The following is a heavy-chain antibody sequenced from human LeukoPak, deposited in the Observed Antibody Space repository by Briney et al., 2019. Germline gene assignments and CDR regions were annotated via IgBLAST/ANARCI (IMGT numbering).Heavy chain of an antibody. CDR3: ARGERHIPIYY. D-gene: IGHD2-21*01. CDR2: IIPLFGSP. J-gene: IGHJ4*02. CDR1: GGSFSNYA. Sequence: SVKVSCKTSGGSFSNYAISWVRQAPGQGLEWMGGIIPLFGSPTYAQKFQGRVTITTDESTTTAYMELSSLRSDDTAVFYCARGERHIPIYYWGQGTLVTVSS. V-gene: IGHV1-69*05.